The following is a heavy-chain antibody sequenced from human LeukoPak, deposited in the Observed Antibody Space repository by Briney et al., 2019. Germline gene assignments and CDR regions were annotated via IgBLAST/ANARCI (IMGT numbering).Heavy chain of an antibody. CDR1: GGSFSGYY. V-gene: IGHV4-34*01. Sequence: SETLSLTCAVYGGSFSGYYWSWISQPPGKGLEWIGEINHSGSTNYNPSLKSRVTISVDTSKNQFSLKLSSVTAADTAVYYCARRRNCSGGSCSGIYYYYMDVWGKGTTVTVSS. J-gene: IGHJ6*03. D-gene: IGHD2-15*01. CDR2: INHSGST. CDR3: ARRRNCSGGSCSGIYYYYMDV.